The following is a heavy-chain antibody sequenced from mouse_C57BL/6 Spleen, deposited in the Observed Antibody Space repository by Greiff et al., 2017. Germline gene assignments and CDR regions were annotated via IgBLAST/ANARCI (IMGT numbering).Heavy chain of an antibody. CDR1: GYSITSGYD. CDR3: AREGYDGGFAY. D-gene: IGHD2-2*01. V-gene: IGHV3-1*01. CDR2: ISYSGST. J-gene: IGHJ3*01. Sequence: EVKLQASGPGMVKPSQSLSLTCTVTGYSITSGYDWHWIRHFPGNKLEWMGYISYSGSTNYNPSLKSRISITHDTSKNHFFLKLNSVTTEDTATYYCAREGYDGGFAYWGQGTLVTVSA.